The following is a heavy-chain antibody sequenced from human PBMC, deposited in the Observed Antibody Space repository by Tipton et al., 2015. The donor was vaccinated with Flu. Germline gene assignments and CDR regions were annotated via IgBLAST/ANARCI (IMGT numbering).Heavy chain of an antibody. D-gene: IGHD5/OR15-5a*01. V-gene: IGHV3-23*01. CDR2: ISGFGGRFGGLGGLGGNT. CDR1: ASTFSSYS. Sequence: SLRLSCAASASTFSSYSINWVRQAPGKGLEWVSAISGFGGRFGGLGGLGGNTHYADSVKGRFTISRDNSKNTLYLHMNSLRAEDTAIYYCAKVIPELVSGLAYWCQGIFVTVSS. J-gene: IGHJ4*02. CDR3: AKVIPELVSGLAY.